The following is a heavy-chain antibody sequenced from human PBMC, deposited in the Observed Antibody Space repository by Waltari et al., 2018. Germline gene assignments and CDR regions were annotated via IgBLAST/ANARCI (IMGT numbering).Heavy chain of an antibody. V-gene: IGHV4-34*01. CDR3: ARAWISLILGATSAFDI. Sequence: VQLQQWGAGLLKPSDTLSLTCAVYGVSFSGYYWSWIRQPPGKGLEWIGESNHSGSTNYNPSLKSRVTISVDTSKNQFSLKLSSVTAADTAVYYCARAWISLILGATSAFDIWGQGTMVTVS. CDR1: GVSFSGYY. J-gene: IGHJ3*02. D-gene: IGHD1-26*01. CDR2: SNHSGST.